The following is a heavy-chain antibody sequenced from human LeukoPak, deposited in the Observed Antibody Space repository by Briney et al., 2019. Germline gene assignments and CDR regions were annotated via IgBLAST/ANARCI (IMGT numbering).Heavy chain of an antibody. CDR2: ISSSSSYI. V-gene: IGHV3-21*01. J-gene: IGHJ1*01. D-gene: IGHD1-26*01. CDR3: ARDEVGAIAEYFQH. CDR1: GFTFRSYS. Sequence: PGGSLRLSCAASGFTFRSYSVNWARQAPGKGLEWVSSISSSSSYIFYADSVKGRFTISRDNAKNSLSLQMKSLRAEDTAVYYCARDEVGAIAEYFQHWGQGTLVTVSS.